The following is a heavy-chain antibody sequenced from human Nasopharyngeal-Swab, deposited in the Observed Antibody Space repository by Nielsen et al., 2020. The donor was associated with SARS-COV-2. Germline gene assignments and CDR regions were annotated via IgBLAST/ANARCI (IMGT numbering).Heavy chain of an antibody. CDR2: ISGSDHTT. CDR1: GFTFRSYA. J-gene: IGHJ3*02. V-gene: IGHV3-23*01. Sequence: GESLKISCAASGFTFRSYAISWVRQAPGKGLEWVSVISGSDHTTYYADSVKGRFTISRDNSKNTLYLQMNSLRAEDTAVYYCAKALRGDAFDIWGQGTMVTVSS. CDR3: AKALRGDAFDI.